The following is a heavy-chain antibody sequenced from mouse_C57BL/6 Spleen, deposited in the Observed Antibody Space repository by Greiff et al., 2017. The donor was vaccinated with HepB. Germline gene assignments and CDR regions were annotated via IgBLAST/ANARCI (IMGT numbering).Heavy chain of an antibody. CDR3: ARRGIYYGNHGYFDY. V-gene: IGHV1-50*01. J-gene: IGHJ2*01. D-gene: IGHD2-1*01. CDR2: IDPSDSYT. CDR1: GYTFTSYW. Sequence: QVQLQQPGAELVKPGASVKLSCKASGYTFTSYWMQWVKQRPGQGLEWIGEIDPSDSYTNYNQKFKGKATLTVDTSSSTAYMQLSSLTSEDAAVYYCARRGIYYGNHGYFDYWGQGTTLTVAS.